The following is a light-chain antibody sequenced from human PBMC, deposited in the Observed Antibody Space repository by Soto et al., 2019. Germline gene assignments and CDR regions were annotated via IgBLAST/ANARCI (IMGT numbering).Light chain of an antibody. J-gene: IGKJ1*01. CDR3: QQSYSRMT. CDR1: QSISSY. CDR2: AAS. Sequence: DIQMTQSPSSLSSYVGEGLTITCRASQSISSYVSWYQQKPGKAPKLLIYAASRLESGVPSRFSGSRSGTDFTLTISSLKPEDFATYYCQQSYSRMTFGKGTKVDIK. V-gene: IGKV1-39*01.